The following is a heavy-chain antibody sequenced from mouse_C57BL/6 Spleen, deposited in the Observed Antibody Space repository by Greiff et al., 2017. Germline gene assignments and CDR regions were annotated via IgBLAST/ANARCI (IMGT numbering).Heavy chain of an antibody. Sequence: VQLQQSGPELVKPGASVKISCKASGYAFSSSWLNWVKQRHGTGLEWIGRIKPGDGDTNYNGKFKGKATLTADKSSSTAYMQLSSLASEDSAVYVCGRSGAGRYVDVWGTGTTVTVSS. CDR3: GRSGAGRYVDV. CDR1: GYAFSSSW. D-gene: IGHD4-1*01. V-gene: IGHV1-82*01. J-gene: IGHJ1*03. CDR2: IKPGDGDT.